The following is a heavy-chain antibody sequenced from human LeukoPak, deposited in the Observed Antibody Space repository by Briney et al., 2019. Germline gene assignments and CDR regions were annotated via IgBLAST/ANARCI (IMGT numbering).Heavy chain of an antibody. V-gene: IGHV4-59*01. J-gene: IGHJ5*02. Sequence: SETLSLTCTVSGGSISSYYWSWIRQPPGKGLEWIGYIYYSGTTNYNPSLKSRVTISVDTSKNQFSLKLSSVTAADTAVYYCARVGYGSRSYWEGSAFDPWGQGTLVTVSS. CDR1: GGSISSYY. CDR3: ARVGYGSRSYWEGSAFDP. CDR2: IYYSGTT. D-gene: IGHD1-26*01.